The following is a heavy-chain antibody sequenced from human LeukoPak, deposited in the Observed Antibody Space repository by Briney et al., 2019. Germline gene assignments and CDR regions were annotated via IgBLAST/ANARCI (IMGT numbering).Heavy chain of an antibody. V-gene: IGHV3-7*01. D-gene: IGHD3-22*01. J-gene: IGHJ4*02. Sequence: GGSLRLSCVGSGFSFSGHWMTWVRQAPGKGLEWVANMKQDGSEKYYVDSVKGRFTISRDNAKNSLYLQMDTLRAEDTAVYYCARVSYGSTGYFFDYWGQGNLVTVSS. CDR3: ARVSYGSTGYFFDY. CDR1: GFSFSGHW. CDR2: MKQDGSEK.